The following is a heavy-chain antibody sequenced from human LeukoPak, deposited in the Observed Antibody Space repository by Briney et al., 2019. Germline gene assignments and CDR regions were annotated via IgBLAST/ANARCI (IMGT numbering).Heavy chain of an antibody. CDR3: AREKLAPSIAAAGYFDS. D-gene: IGHD6-13*01. J-gene: IGHJ4*02. CDR2: ISSSGSTI. V-gene: IGHV3-48*03. Sequence: GGSRRLSCAASGFTFSSYEMNWVRQAPGKGLEWVSYISSSGSTIYYADSVKGRFTISRDNAKNSLYLQMNSLRAEDTAVYYCAREKLAPSIAAAGYFDSWGQGALVTVSS. CDR1: GFTFSSYE.